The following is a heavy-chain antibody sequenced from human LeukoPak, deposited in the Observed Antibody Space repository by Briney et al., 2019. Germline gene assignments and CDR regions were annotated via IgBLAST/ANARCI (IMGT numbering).Heavy chain of an antibody. CDR2: ISAYNGNT. CDR1: GYTFTSYG. CDR3: ARDEGPPYGAMAY. J-gene: IGHJ4*02. V-gene: IGHV1-18*01. D-gene: IGHD4/OR15-4a*01. Sequence: ASVKVSCKASGYTFTSYGINWVRQAPGKGLEWMGWISAYNGNTKFAQKVQGRVTMTTDTSTNTASMELRSLRSDDTAVYYCARDEGPPYGAMAYWGQGTLVTVSS.